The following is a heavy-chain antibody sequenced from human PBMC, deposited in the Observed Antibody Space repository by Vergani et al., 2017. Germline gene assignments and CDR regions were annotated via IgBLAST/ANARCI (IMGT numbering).Heavy chain of an antibody. CDR1: GYTFTDYA. V-gene: IGHV7-4-1*02. Sequence: QVQLVQSGSELKKPGASVKVSCEASGYTFTDYAMTWVRQAPGQGLEWMGWINTNTGNPTYAQGFTGRFLLSLDTSVSTAYLQINSLKAEDTAVYYCAGDYLSYPDWLFDYWGQGTLVTVSS. D-gene: IGHD3-9*01. CDR2: INTNTGNP. J-gene: IGHJ4*02. CDR3: AGDYLSYPDWLFDY.